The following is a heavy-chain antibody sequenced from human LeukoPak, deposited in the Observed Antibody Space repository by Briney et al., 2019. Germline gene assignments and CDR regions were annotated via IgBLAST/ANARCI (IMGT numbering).Heavy chain of an antibody. D-gene: IGHD2-2*01. Sequence: GGSLRLSCAASGFTFSSYAMSWVRQPPAKGLEGVSYISSSGSTIYYPGSVKGRFTISRDNAKNSLYLQMNSLRAEDTAVYYCARDLGAYGYCSSTSCSGLDYWGQGTLVTVSS. J-gene: IGHJ4*02. CDR3: ARDLGAYGYCSSTSCSGLDY. CDR2: ISSSGSTI. V-gene: IGHV3-48*04. CDR1: GFTFSSYA.